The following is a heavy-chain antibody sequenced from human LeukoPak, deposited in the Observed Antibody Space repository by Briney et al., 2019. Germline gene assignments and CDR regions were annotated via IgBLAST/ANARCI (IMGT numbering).Heavy chain of an antibody. V-gene: IGHV3-23*01. D-gene: IGHD5/OR15-5a*01. J-gene: IGHJ6*03. CDR1: RFTLSTYA. Sequence: PGGSLRLSCAASRFTLSTYAMSWVRQAPGKGLEWVSVVSGSGGRTYYADSAKGRFTISRDNSKNTLYLQMNSLRAEDTALYYCAKSVYYYYYMDVWGKGTTVTVSS. CDR3: AKSVYYYYYMDV. CDR2: VSGSGGRT.